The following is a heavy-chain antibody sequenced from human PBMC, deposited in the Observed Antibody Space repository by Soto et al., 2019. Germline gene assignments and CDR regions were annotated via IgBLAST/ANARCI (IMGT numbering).Heavy chain of an antibody. CDR1: GYSISIGHY. D-gene: IGHD3-16*01. J-gene: IGHJ4*02. CDR2: IYHSGST. Sequence: SETLSLTCAVSGYSISIGHYWGWIRQPPGKGLEWIGSIYHSGSTYYNPSLKSRVTISVDTSKNQFSLKLNSVTAADTAVYYCARAIRVRGTYSVYYFDYWGQGTLVTVSS. V-gene: IGHV4-38-2*01. CDR3: ARAIRVRGTYSVYYFDY.